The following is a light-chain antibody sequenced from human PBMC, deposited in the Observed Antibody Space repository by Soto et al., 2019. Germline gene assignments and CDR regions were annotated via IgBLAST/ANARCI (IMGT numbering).Light chain of an antibody. CDR1: QRVSSN. J-gene: IGKJ4*01. V-gene: IGKV3-15*01. Sequence: EIVMTQSPATLSVSPGERATLSCRASQRVSSNLAWYQQKPGQTPRLLMYVASTRATGIPARFSGRGSGTEFTLTISSLQSEDFAVYYCQQYNNWPLTFGGGTKVEIK. CDR2: VAS. CDR3: QQYNNWPLT.